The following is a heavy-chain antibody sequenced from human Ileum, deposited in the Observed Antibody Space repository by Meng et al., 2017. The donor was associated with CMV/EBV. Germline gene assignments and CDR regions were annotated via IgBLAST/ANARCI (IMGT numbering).Heavy chain of an antibody. Sequence: GESLKISCAASGFTFSGYWMSWVRQAPGKGLVWVSRINSDGSSTSYADSVKGRFTISRDNAKNTLYLQMNSLRAEDTAVYYCARGRPLVPAAPGYAFDIWGQGKMV. CDR1: GFTFSGYW. J-gene: IGHJ3*02. CDR2: INSDGSST. V-gene: IGHV3-74*01. CDR3: ARGRPLVPAAPGYAFDI. D-gene: IGHD2-2*01.